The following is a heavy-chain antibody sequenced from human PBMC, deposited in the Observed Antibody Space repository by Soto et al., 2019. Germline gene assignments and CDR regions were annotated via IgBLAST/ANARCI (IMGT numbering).Heavy chain of an antibody. CDR1: GYMFTSYD. Sequence: ASVKVSCKASGYMFTSYDINWVRQAAGQGLEWLGRMNPNNGKTDYAQKFQDRVTMACDTSVSTAYLELSSLSSDDTALYYCAREASAVVSLDYWGQGTLVTVSS. D-gene: IGHD2-15*01. CDR2: MNPNNGKT. J-gene: IGHJ4*02. CDR3: AREASAVVSLDY. V-gene: IGHV1-8*01.